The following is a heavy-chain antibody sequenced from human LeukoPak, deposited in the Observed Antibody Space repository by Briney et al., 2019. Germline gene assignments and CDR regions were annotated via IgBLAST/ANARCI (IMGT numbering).Heavy chain of an antibody. CDR1: GFSFSTYA. CDR3: APRRTSLAFDP. J-gene: IGHJ5*02. V-gene: IGHV3-23*01. Sequence: GGSLRLSCAVSGFSFSTYAMTWVRQAPGKGLEWVSVIGHTGVDTYYADSVKDRFTISRDNSKNMLYLQMNSLRDEDTAVYYCAPRRTSLAFDPWGQGTLVTVSS. CDR2: IGHTGVDT.